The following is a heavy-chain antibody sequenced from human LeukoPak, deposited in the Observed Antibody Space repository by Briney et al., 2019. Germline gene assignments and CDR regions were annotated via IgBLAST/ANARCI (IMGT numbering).Heavy chain of an antibody. D-gene: IGHD2-2*02. CDR2: IYSGGST. J-gene: IGHJ5*02. CDR3: ARGPTRYCSSSSCYT. V-gene: IGHV3-53*01. CDR1: GFAVSSNY. Sequence: PGGSLRLSCAASGFAVSSNYMSWVRQAPGKGLEWVSVIYSGGSTYYADSVKGRFTISRDNSKNTLYLQMNSLRAEDTAVYYCARGPTRYCSSSSCYTWGQGTLVTVSS.